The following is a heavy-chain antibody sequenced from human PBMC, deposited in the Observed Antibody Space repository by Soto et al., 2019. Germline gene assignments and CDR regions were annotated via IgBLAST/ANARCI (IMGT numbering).Heavy chain of an antibody. V-gene: IGHV4-31*03. CDR2: IYYSGST. Sequence: TSETLSLTCTVSGGSISSGGYYWSWVRQHPGKGLEWIGYIYYSGSTYYNPSLKSRVTISVDTSKNQFSLKLSSVTAADTAVYYCSRRLHYDSSGYHDYWGQGTLVTVSS. CDR1: GGSISSGGYY. D-gene: IGHD3-22*01. J-gene: IGHJ4*02. CDR3: SRRLHYDSSGYHDY.